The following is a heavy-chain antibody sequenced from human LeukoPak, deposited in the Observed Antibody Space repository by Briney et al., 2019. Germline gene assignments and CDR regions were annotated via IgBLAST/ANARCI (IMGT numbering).Heavy chain of an antibody. Sequence: PGGSLRLSCAASGFIFSSYSMNWVRQAPGKGLEWVSSISSRSSYIYYADSVKGRFTISRDNAKNSLYLQMNSLRAEDTAVYYCARGGRDGYSFDYWGQGTLVTVSS. D-gene: IGHD5-24*01. CDR3: ARGGRDGYSFDY. CDR2: ISSRSSYI. CDR1: GFIFSSYS. J-gene: IGHJ4*02. V-gene: IGHV3-21*01.